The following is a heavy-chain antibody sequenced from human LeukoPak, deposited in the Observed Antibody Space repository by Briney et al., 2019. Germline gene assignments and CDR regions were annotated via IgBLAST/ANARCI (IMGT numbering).Heavy chain of an antibody. V-gene: IGHV3-48*02. D-gene: IGHD3-22*01. Sequence: GGSLRLSGAASGFTFSTYIMNWVRQAPGKGLEWVSYITSSSSTIYYADSVRGRFTISRDNAKNSLYLQMNSLRDEDTAVYYCARVDWMIGAFDIWGQGTMVTVSS. CDR1: GFTFSTYI. J-gene: IGHJ3*02. CDR3: ARVDWMIGAFDI. CDR2: ITSSSSTI.